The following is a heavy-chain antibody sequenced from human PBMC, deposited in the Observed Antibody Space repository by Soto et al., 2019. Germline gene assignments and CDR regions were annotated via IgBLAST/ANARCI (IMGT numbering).Heavy chain of an antibody. CDR2: IYYSGST. CDR1: GGSIISGDYY. CDR3: ARGHFWSGYYYSNYGMDV. J-gene: IGHJ6*02. V-gene: IGHV4-30-4*01. D-gene: IGHD3-3*02. Sequence: PSETLSLTCTVSGGSIISGDYYWICIRQPPWSGLELIGYIYYSGSTYYNPSLKSRVTISVDTSKNQFSLKLSSVTAADTAVYYCARGHFWSGYYYSNYGMDVWGQGTTVTVSS.